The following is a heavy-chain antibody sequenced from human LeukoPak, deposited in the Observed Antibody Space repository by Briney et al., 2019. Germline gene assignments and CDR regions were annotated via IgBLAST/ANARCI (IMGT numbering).Heavy chain of an antibody. J-gene: IGHJ6*04. D-gene: IGHD2-15*01. CDR1: GFTFSSYS. V-gene: IGHV3-21*01. CDR3: ARDQFGYCSGGSCSSYYYYGMDV. Sequence: GGSLRLSCAASGFTFSSYSTNWVRQAPGKGLEWVSSISSSSSYIYYADSVKGRFTISRDNAKNSLYLQMNSLRAEDTAVYYCARDQFGYCSGGSCSSYYYYGMDVWGKGTTVTVSS. CDR2: ISSSSSYI.